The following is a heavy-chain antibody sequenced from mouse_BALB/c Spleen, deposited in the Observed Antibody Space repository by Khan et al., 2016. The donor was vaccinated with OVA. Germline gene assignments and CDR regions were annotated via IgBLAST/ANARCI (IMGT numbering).Heavy chain of an antibody. D-gene: IGHD2-10*01. CDR2: IWSDGTT. CDR3: ARQTYYHYYIMDY. CDR1: GFSLANYG. V-gene: IGHV2-6-1*01. J-gene: IGHJ4*01. Sequence: QVQLQQSGPGLVAPSQSLSITCTISGFSLANYGVHWVRQPPGKGLEWLVVIWSDGTTTYNSALKSRLSISRDNSKSQVFLKMNSLQTDDTAMYYCARQTYYHYYIMDYWGQGTSVTVSS.